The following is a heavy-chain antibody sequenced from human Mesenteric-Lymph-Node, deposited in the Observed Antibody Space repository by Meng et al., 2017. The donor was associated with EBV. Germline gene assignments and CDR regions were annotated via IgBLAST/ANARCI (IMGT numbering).Heavy chain of an antibody. CDR3: ARDRDITVVPDAEFDS. D-gene: IGHD2-2*01. Sequence: QVQLVQSGADVKKPXXSVKGARKTSGYTFTYYGISWVRQAPGQGLEWMGWISGYNGDTNYSQKLQGRVTLTTDRSTNTAYMELRSLRSDDTAIYYCARDRDITVVPDAEFDSWGHGPLVTVSS. CDR2: ISGYNGDT. J-gene: IGHJ4*01. V-gene: IGHV1-18*01. CDR1: GYTFTYYG.